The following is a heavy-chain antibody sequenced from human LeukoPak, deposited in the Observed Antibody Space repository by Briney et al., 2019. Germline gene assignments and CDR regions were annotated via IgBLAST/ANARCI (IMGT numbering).Heavy chain of an antibody. CDR1: GFTFDDYA. CDR2: ISWNSGSM. CDR3: AKGSTGSFLTDY. D-gene: IGHD1-26*01. Sequence: GRSLRLSCAASGFTFDDYAMHWVRQAPGKGLEWVSGISWNSGSMGYADSVKGRFTISRDNAKKSLFLQMNSLRAEDTALYYCAKGSTGSFLTDYWGQGTLVTVSS. V-gene: IGHV3-9*01. J-gene: IGHJ4*02.